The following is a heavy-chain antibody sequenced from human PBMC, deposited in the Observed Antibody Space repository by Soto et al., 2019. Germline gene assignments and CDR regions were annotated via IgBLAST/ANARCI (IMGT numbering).Heavy chain of an antibody. J-gene: IGHJ4*02. CDR1: GGSFYDYY. V-gene: IGHV4-34*12. Sequence: PSETPSLTCAVYGGSFYDYYWSWIRQHPGKGLEWIGEVIHSGGTNYNPSLKSRVTISVDTSRHQFSLKLTSVTAADTAVYYCARRGGGNFPYYFDYWGQGTLVTVSS. D-gene: IGHD3-16*01. CDR3: ARRGGGNFPYYFDY. CDR2: VIHSGGT.